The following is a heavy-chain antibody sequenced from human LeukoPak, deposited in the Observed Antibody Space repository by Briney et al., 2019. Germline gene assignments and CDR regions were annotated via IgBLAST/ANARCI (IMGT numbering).Heavy chain of an antibody. Sequence: GGSLRLSCAASVFTFSSYWMSWVRQAPGKGLEWVANIKHDETEKYYVDSVKGRFTISRDNAKNSLYLQMNSLRAEDTAVYYCARVSDGATLDYWGQGTLVTVSS. CDR3: ARVSDGATLDY. V-gene: IGHV3-7*01. J-gene: IGHJ4*02. CDR1: VFTFSSYW. D-gene: IGHD1-26*01. CDR2: IKHDETEK.